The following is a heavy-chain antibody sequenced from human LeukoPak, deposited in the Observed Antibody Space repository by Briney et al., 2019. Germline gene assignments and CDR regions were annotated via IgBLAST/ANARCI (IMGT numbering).Heavy chain of an antibody. D-gene: IGHD6-13*01. CDR2: MNPNSGNT. V-gene: IGHV1-8*02. CDR3: ARPRGYSSSWYFDY. Sequence: ASVKVSCKASGYTFTSYDINWVRQATGQGLEWMGWMNPNSGNTGYAQKFQGRVTMTTDTSTSTAYMELRSLRSDDTAVYYCARPRGYSSSWYFDYWGQGTLVTVSS. J-gene: IGHJ4*02. CDR1: GYTFTSYD.